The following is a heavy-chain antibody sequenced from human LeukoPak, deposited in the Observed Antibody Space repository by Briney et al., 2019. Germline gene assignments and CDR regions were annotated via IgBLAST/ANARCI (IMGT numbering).Heavy chain of an antibody. CDR2: ISPNSGDT. V-gene: IGHV1-2*02. Sequence: GASVKVSCKASGYTFTGYSIHWVRQAPGQGLEWMGWISPNSGDTNSAQKFQGRVTMTSDTSISTAYMELSGLRSDDTAVFYCARSYCGGDRYSDFDYWGQGALVTVSS. CDR1: GYTFTGYS. D-gene: IGHD2-21*02. CDR3: ARSYCGGDRYSDFDY. J-gene: IGHJ4*02.